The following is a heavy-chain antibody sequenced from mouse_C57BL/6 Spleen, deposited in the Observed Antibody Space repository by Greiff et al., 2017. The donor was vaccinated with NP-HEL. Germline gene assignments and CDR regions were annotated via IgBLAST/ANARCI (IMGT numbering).Heavy chain of an antibody. D-gene: IGHD1-1*01. V-gene: IGHV1-80*01. CDR3: ARGYYGSITYFDY. Sequence: QVQLKQSGAELVKPGASVKISCKASGYAFSSYWMNWVKQRPGKGLEWIGQIYPGDGDTNYNGKFKGKATLTADKSSSTAYMQLSSLTSEDSAVYFWARGYYGSITYFDYWGQGTTLTVSS. CDR1: GYAFSSYW. J-gene: IGHJ2*01. CDR2: IYPGDGDT.